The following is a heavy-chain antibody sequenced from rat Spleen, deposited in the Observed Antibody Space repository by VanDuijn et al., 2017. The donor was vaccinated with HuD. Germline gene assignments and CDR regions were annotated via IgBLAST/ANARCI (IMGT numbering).Heavy chain of an antibody. V-gene: IGHV5S13*01. D-gene: IGHD1-11*01. CDR2: ISYDGDNT. Sequence: EVQLVESGGGLVQPGRSMTLSCAASGFTFNNYDMAWVRQAPTQGLEWVASISYDGDNTYYRDSVKGRFTISRDNAKNTQYLQMDSLRSEDSATYYCARHGGLRNWFAYWGQGTLVTVSS. CDR3: ARHGGLRNWFAY. CDR1: GFTFNNYD. J-gene: IGHJ3*01.